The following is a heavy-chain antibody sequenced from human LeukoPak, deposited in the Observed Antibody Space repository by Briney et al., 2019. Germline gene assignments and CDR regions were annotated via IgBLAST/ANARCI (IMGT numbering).Heavy chain of an antibody. D-gene: IGHD3-16*02. CDR2: IYYSGST. J-gene: IGHJ6*02. Sequence: SQTLSLTCTVSGGSISSGGYYWSWIRQHPGKGLEWIGYIYYSGSTYYNPSLKSRVTISVDTSKNQFSLKLSSVTAAATAVYYCARDVSYPTLYYYYGMDVWGQGTTVTVSS. CDR1: GGSISSGGYY. V-gene: IGHV4-31*03. CDR3: ARDVSYPTLYYYYGMDV.